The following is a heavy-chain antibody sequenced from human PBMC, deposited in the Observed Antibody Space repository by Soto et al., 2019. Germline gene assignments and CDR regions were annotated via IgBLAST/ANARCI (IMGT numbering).Heavy chain of an antibody. D-gene: IGHD5-12*01. V-gene: IGHV3-74*01. CDR3: ARVVACYDGSYRTIDY. Sequence: GGSLTLSCSASAYSFRRYWLHWFRQASGKVLVWVSRIKLDGSTTNYADSVKGRFTSSRDNAKNTVYLQMNSLRAEDTAVYYCARVVACYDGSYRTIDYWGQGTRVTVAS. J-gene: IGHJ4*02. CDR2: IKLDGSTT. CDR1: AYSFRRYW.